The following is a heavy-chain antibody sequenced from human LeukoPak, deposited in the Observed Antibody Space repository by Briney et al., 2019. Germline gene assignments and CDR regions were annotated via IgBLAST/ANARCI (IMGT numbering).Heavy chain of an antibody. D-gene: IGHD2-2*01. CDR3: ARAGYCSSTSCYDVFNY. J-gene: IGHJ4*02. CDR2: INPNSGGT. Sequence: ASVKVSCKASGYTFTGYYMHWVRQAPGQGLEWMGWINPNSGGTNYAQKFQGRVTMTRDTSISTAYMELSRLRSDDTAVYYCARAGYCSSTSCYDVFNYWGQGTLVTVSS. V-gene: IGHV1-2*02. CDR1: GYTFTGYY.